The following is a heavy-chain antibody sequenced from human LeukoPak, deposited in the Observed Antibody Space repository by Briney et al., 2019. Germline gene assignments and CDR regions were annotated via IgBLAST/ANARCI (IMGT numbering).Heavy chain of an antibody. D-gene: IGHD6-19*01. Sequence: GGSLRLSCAASGFTFSSYAMHWVRQAPGKGLEWVAVISYDGSNKYYADSVKGRSTISRDNSKNTLYLQMNSLRAEDTAVYYCASLQWLVSYYFDYWGQGTLVTVSS. V-gene: IGHV3-30*04. CDR2: ISYDGSNK. J-gene: IGHJ4*02. CDR1: GFTFSSYA. CDR3: ASLQWLVSYYFDY.